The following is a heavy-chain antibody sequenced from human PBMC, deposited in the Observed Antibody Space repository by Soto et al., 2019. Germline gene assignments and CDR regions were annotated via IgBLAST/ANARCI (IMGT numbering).Heavy chain of an antibody. V-gene: IGHV1-3*01. D-gene: IGHD4-17*01. J-gene: IGHJ6*04. Sequence: ASVKVSCKASGYTFTSYAMHWVRQAPGQRLEWMGWINAGNGNTKYSQKFQGRVTITRDTSASTAYMELSSLRSEDTAVYYCAGGSYGETGYYYYGMDVWGEGATVTVSS. CDR1: GYTFTSYA. CDR3: AGGSYGETGYYYYGMDV. CDR2: INAGNGNT.